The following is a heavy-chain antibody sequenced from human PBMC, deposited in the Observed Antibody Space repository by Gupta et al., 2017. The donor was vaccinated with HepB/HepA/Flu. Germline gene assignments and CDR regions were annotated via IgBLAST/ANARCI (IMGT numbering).Heavy chain of an antibody. Sequence: QVQLQQWRAGLSTPSETLSLTSAGYGGSFCGYSWCWIRQPPGMGLEWSGEINHSGSTNYNQSLKSRVTISVDTSNNQFSLKLSSVTAADTAVYYCARRGRNFWSGYWVYWGQGTMVTVSS. D-gene: IGHD3-3*01. J-gene: IGHJ4*02. CDR2: INHSGST. CDR3: ARRGRNFWSGYWVY. CDR1: GGSFCGYS. V-gene: IGHV4-34*01.